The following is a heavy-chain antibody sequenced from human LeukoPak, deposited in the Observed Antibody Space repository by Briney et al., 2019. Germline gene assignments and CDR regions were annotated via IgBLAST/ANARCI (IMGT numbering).Heavy chain of an antibody. CDR2: IDWDDDK. V-gene: IGHV2-70*04. J-gene: IGHJ4*02. D-gene: IGHD5-24*01. Sequence: SGPTLVNSTQTLTLTCTFSGFSLSTSGMRVSWIRQPPGKALEWLARIDWDDDKFYSTSLKTRLTISKDTSKNQVVLTMTNMDPVDTATYYCARTARDGYTVDYWGQGTLDTVSS. CDR1: GFSLSTSGMR. CDR3: ARTARDGYTVDY.